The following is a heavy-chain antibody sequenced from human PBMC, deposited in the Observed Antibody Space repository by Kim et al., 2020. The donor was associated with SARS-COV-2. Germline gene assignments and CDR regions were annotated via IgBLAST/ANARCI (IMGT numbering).Heavy chain of an antibody. CDR3: LKGGWGWI. CDR2: IDGSDGTT. J-gene: IGHJ3*02. Sequence: GGSLRLSCTTSGFTFTGHAMSWVRQAPGKGLEWVSSIDGSDGTTYYVDSVKGRFSISRDDSKNTLYLQMSALRADDTAAYYCLKGGWGWIW. CDR1: GFTFTGHA. V-gene: IGHV3-23*01. D-gene: IGHD1-26*01.